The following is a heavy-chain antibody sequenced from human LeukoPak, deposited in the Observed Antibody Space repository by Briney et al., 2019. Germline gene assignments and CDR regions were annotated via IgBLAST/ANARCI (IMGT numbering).Heavy chain of an antibody. CDR3: ARGRVAGTFYFDY. CDR1: GYTFTSYY. D-gene: IGHD6-19*01. J-gene: IGHJ4*02. Sequence: GASVKVSCKASGYTFTSYYMHWVRQAPGQGLEWMGIINPSGGSTSYAQKFQGRVTMTTDTSTSTAYMELRSLRSDDTAVYYCARGRVAGTFYFDYWGQGTLVTVSS. CDR2: INPSGGST. V-gene: IGHV1-46*01.